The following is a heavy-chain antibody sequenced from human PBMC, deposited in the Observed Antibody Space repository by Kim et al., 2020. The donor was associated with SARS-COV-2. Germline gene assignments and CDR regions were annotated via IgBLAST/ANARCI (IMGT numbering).Heavy chain of an antibody. CDR1: GFTFSSYA. D-gene: IGHD3-10*01. V-gene: IGHV3-23*01. CDR2: ISGSGGST. Sequence: GGSLRLSCAASGFTFSSYAMSWVRLAPGKGLEWVSAISGSGGSTYYADSVKGRFTISRDNSKNTLYLQMNSLRAEDTAVYYCALLWFGEERETGGYFVLWGRGTLVTVSS. CDR3: ALLWFGEERETGGYFVL. J-gene: IGHJ2*01.